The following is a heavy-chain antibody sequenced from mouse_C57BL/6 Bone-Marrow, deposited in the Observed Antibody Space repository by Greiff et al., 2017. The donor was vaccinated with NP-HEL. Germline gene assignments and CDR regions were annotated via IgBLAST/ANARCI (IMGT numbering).Heavy chain of an antibody. J-gene: IGHJ4*01. CDR1: GYTFTSYW. Sequence: VKLQQPGTELVKPGASVKLSCKASGYTFTSYWMHWVKQRPGQGLEWIGNINPSNGGTNYNEKFKSKATLTVDKSSSTAYMQLSSLTSEDSAVYYYARTNYSNSVMDYWGQGTTVTVSS. CDR3: ARTNYSNSVMDY. D-gene: IGHD2-5*01. V-gene: IGHV1-53*01. CDR2: INPSNGGT.